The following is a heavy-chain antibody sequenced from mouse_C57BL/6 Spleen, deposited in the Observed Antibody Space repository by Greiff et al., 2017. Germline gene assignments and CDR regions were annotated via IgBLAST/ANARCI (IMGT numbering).Heavy chain of an antibody. Sequence: QVQLQQPGAELVKPGASVKMSCKASGYTFTSYWITWVKQRPGQGLEWIGDLYPGSGSTNYNEKFKSKATLTVDTSSSTAYMQLSSLTSEDSAVYYCARSGDYDTGGYAMDYWGQGTSVTVSS. CDR1: GYTFTSYW. J-gene: IGHJ4*01. CDR2: LYPGSGST. CDR3: ARSGDYDTGGYAMDY. V-gene: IGHV1-55*01. D-gene: IGHD2-4*01.